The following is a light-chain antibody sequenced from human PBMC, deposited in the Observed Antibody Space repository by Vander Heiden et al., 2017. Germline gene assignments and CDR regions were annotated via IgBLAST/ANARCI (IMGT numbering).Light chain of an antibody. CDR1: QSVSSY. J-gene: IGKJ4*01. V-gene: IGKV3-11*01. Sequence: EIVLTQSTATFSLSPGEGASFSCSASQSVSSYLAWYQQKPGQAPRLLIYDASNRATGIPARFSGSGSGTDFTLTIRRLEPEDFAVYYCQRRSNWLTFGGGTKVQIK. CDR3: QRRSNWLT. CDR2: DAS.